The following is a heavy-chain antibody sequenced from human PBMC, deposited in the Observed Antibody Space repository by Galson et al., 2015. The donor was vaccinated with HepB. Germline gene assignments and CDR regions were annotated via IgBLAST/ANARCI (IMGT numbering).Heavy chain of an antibody. V-gene: IGHV3-11*01. Sequence: SLRLSCAASGFTFSDYYMNWIRQAPGKGLEWVSYISSSSNTIYYADSVKRRFTISRDNAKNTLYLEMNSLRAEDTAVYYCARIAYSGFELWGQGTLLTVSS. D-gene: IGHD5-12*01. CDR3: ARIAYSGFEL. J-gene: IGHJ4*02. CDR2: ISSSSNTI. CDR1: GFTFSDYY.